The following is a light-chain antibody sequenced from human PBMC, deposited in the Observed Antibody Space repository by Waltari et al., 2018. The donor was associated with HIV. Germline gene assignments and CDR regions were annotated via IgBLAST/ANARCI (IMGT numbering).Light chain of an antibody. Sequence: EIVLTQSPGILSLSPGERATLSCRASQSVSSNYLAWYQQQPGRAPRLLIFDASTRASGIPDRFSGSGSGTDFTLTISRLEPEDFAVYYCQQYGNSPVYTFGQGTKLEIK. CDR2: DAS. CDR3: QQYGNSPVYT. J-gene: IGKJ2*01. CDR1: QSVSSNY. V-gene: IGKV3-20*01.